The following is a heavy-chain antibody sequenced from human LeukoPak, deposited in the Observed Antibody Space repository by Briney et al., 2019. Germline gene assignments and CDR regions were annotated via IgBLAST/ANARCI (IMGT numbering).Heavy chain of an antibody. CDR2: IYYSGST. J-gene: IGHJ6*03. Sequence: PSETLSLTCTVSGGSISSSSYYWGWIRQPPGKGLEWIGSIYYSGSTYYNPSLKSRVTISVDTSKNQFSLKRSSVTAADTAVYYCARDPYYYYMDVWGKGTTVTVSS. CDR3: ARDPYYYYMDV. CDR1: GGSISSSSYY. V-gene: IGHV4-39*07.